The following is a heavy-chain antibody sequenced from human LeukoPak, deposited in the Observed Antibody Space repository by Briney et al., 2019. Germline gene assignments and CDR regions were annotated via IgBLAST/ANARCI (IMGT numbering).Heavy chain of an antibody. Sequence: GGSLRLSCAASGFTFSSYSMNWVRQAPGKGLEWVSSISSSSSYIYYADSVKGRFTISRDNAKNSLYLQMNSLRAEDTAVYYCARAGVLRYFDRSDWFDPWGQGTLVTVSS. CDR2: ISSSSSYI. D-gene: IGHD3-9*01. J-gene: IGHJ5*02. CDR1: GFTFSSYS. CDR3: ARAGVLRYFDRSDWFDP. V-gene: IGHV3-21*01.